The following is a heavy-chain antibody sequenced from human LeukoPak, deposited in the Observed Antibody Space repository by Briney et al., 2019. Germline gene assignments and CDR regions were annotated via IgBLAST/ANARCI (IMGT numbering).Heavy chain of an antibody. CDR2: FDPEDGET. D-gene: IGHD3-10*01. CDR1: GYTLTELS. V-gene: IGHV1-24*01. J-gene: IGHJ4*02. Sequence: ASVKVSRKVSGYTLTELSMHWVRQAPGKGLEWMGGFDPEDGETIYAQKFQGRVTMTEDTSTDTAYMELSSLRSEGTAVYYCATRGKYYYGSGSYYNGFDYWGQGTLVTVSS. CDR3: ATRGKYYYGSGSYYNGFDY.